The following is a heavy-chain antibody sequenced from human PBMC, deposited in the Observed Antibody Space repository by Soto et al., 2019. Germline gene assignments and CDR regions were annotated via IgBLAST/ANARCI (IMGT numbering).Heavy chain of an antibody. J-gene: IGHJ4*02. CDR2: IIPILGIA. Sequence: VKVYCKAFGDTFSSYTISWLRKTTGQGLEWMGRIIPILGIANYAQKFQGRVTITADKSTSTAYMELSSLRSEDTAVYYCAPRIAVAGTDDYWGQGTLVTVSS. D-gene: IGHD6-19*01. V-gene: IGHV1-69*02. CDR1: GDTFSSYT. CDR3: APRIAVAGTDDY.